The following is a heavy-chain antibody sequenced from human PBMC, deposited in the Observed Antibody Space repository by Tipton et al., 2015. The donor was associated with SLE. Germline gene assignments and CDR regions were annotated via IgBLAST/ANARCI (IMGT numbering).Heavy chain of an antibody. V-gene: IGHV4-39*07. Sequence: TLSLTCTVSGGSVSSSKFWAWLLLPPVKCLEWIGSIYYTGPTTYYNSFLKSRATMSVDTSKNQFSLKLISVTAADTAMYYCAGGSSFPVYFWGQGRLVTVSS. CDR1: GGSVSSSKF. D-gene: IGHD1-26*01. CDR3: AGGSSFPVYF. CDR2: IYYTGPTT. J-gene: IGHJ4*02.